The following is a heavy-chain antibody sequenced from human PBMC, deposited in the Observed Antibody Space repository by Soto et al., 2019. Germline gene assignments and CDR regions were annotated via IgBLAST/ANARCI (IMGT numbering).Heavy chain of an antibody. V-gene: IGHV4-39*01. J-gene: IGHJ5*02. CDR3: ARHSSSWYGEWFDP. CDR1: GGSISSSSYY. Sequence: SETLSLTCTVSGGSISSSSYYWGWIRQPPGKGLEWIGSIYYSGSTYYNPSLKSRVTISVDTSKNQFSLKLSSVTAADTAVYYCARHSSSWYGEWFDPWGQGTLVTVSS. D-gene: IGHD6-13*01. CDR2: IYYSGST.